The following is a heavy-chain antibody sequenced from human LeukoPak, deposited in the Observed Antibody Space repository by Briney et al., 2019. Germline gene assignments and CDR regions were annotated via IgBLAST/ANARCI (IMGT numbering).Heavy chain of an antibody. Sequence: SETLSLTCTVSGGSISSNNYYWGWIRQPPGEKLEWMGSFYYGGSTYDNPSLKSRVTISVDTSKNQFSLKLSSVTAADTAVYYCATSGWYLLPGVYWGQGTLVTVSS. CDR1: GGSISSNNYY. CDR3: ATSGWYLLPGVY. J-gene: IGHJ4*02. D-gene: IGHD6-19*01. V-gene: IGHV4-39*01. CDR2: FYYGGST.